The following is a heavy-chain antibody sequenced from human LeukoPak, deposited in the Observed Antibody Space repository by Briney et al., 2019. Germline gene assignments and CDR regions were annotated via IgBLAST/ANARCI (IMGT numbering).Heavy chain of an antibody. CDR1: GGSFSGYY. CDR3: ARARGIVATGQYYFDY. Sequence: GGSFSGYYWSWIRQPPGKGLEWIGEINHSGSTNYNPSLKSRVTISVDTSKNQFSLKLSSVTAADPAVYYCARARGIVATGQYYFDYWGQGTLVTVSS. CDR2: INHSGST. J-gene: IGHJ4*02. D-gene: IGHD5-12*01. V-gene: IGHV4-34*01.